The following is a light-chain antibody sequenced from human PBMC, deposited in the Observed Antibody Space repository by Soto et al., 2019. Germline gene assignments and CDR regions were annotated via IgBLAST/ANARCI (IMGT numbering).Light chain of an antibody. CDR2: EVN. CDR1: STDVGSHNY. Sequence: QSVLTQAASVSESPGQSISLSCGGTSTDVGSHNYVSWYQQHPGKAPKLIIFEVNNRPSGVSQRFSGSKSGNTASLTISDLQGYGGGDYYCRSYSNHNPVVFGGGTKLTVL. CDR3: RSYSNHNPVV. J-gene: IGLJ2*01. V-gene: IGLV2-14*01.